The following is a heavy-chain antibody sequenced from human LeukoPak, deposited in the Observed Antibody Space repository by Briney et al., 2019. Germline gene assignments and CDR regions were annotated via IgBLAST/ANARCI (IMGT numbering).Heavy chain of an antibody. CDR1: GYTFTGYY. D-gene: IGHD4-11*01. CDR3: ARDGSNLPQYYYYAMDV. CDR2: INPNSGGT. Sequence: GASVKVSCKASGYTFTGYYMHWVRQAPGQGLEWMGRINPNSGGTNYAQKFQGRVTMTRDTSISTAYMELSRLRSDDTAVYYCARDGSNLPQYYYYAMDVWGEGTTVTVSS. V-gene: IGHV1-2*06. J-gene: IGHJ6*04.